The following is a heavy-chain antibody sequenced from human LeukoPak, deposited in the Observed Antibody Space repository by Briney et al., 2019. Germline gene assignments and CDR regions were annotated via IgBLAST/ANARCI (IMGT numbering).Heavy chain of an antibody. J-gene: IGHJ6*02. CDR2: INPNSGGT. CDR3: ARGALRYFDWFPGGMDV. V-gene: IGHV1-2*04. D-gene: IGHD3-9*01. Sequence: ASVKVSCKASGYTFTGYYMHWVQQAPGQGLEWMGWINPNSGGTNYAQKFQGWVTMTRDTSISTAYMELSRLRSDNTAVYYCARGALRYFDWFPGGMDVWGQGTTVTVSS. CDR1: GYTFTGYY.